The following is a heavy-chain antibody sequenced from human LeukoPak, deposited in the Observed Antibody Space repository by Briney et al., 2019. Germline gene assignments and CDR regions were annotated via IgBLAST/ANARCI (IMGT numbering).Heavy chain of an antibody. CDR1: GYTFTSYA. Sequence: ASVKVSCKASGYTFTSYAISWVRQAPGQGLEWMGGIIPIFGTANYAQKFQGRVTITADESTSTAYMELSSLRSEDTAVYYCARRAYSRHYYYGMDVWGQGTTVTVSS. CDR3: ARRAYSRHYYYGMDV. CDR2: IIPIFGTA. D-gene: IGHD3-22*01. J-gene: IGHJ6*02. V-gene: IGHV1-69*13.